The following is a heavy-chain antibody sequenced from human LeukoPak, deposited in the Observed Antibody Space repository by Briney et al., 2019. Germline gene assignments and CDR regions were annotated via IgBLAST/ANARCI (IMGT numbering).Heavy chain of an antibody. D-gene: IGHD3-3*01. CDR2: IHYSGST. CDR1: GGSISSSSYY. Sequence: PSETLSLTCTVSGGSISSSSYYWGWIRQPPGKGLEWIGSIHYSGSTYYNPSLKSRVTISVDTSKNQFSLKLSSVTAADTAVYYCARDSLGYYDFWSGYPINFDYWGQGTLVTVSS. CDR3: ARDSLGYYDFWSGYPINFDY. J-gene: IGHJ4*02. V-gene: IGHV4-39*07.